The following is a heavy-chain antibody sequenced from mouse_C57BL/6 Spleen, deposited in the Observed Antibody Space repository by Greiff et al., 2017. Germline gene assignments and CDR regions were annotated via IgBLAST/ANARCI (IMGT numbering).Heavy chain of an antibody. V-gene: IGHV1-5*01. J-gene: IGHJ2*01. D-gene: IGHD1-1*01. Sequence: VQLQQSGTVLARPGASVKMSCKTSGYTFTSYWMHWVKQRPGQGLEWIGAIYPGNSDTSYNQKFKGKAKLTAVTSASTAYMELSSLTNEYAAVYYGTRGATTVGFDYWGQGTTLTVSS. CDR1: GYTFTSYW. CDR2: IYPGNSDT. CDR3: TRGATTVGFDY.